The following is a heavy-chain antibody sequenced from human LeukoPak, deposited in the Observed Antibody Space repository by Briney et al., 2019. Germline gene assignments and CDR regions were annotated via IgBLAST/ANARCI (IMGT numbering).Heavy chain of an antibody. D-gene: IGHD3-9*01. CDR1: GGTFSSYA. Sequence: SVNVSCKASGGTFSSYAINWVRQAPGQGLEWMGGIIPIFGTANYAQKFQGRVTITADESTSTAYIELSSLRSEDTAVYYCARDDPTYYDILTGYRDSDAFDIWGQGTMVTVSS. J-gene: IGHJ3*02. CDR2: IIPIFGTA. CDR3: ARDDPTYYDILTGYRDSDAFDI. V-gene: IGHV1-69*13.